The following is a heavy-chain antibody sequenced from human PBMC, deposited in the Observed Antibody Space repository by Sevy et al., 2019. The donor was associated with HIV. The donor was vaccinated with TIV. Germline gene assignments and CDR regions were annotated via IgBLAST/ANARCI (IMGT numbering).Heavy chain of an antibody. J-gene: IGHJ4*02. CDR1: GFTFTSHA. Sequence: GGSLRLSCAASGFTFTSHAMTWVRQAPGKGLEWVSGISSSGASKYYAEAAKGRFTNTRDNSNRKLYLQTNSLRAEDTALYYCVKVAGSGTYYSGDFDYWGQGTLVTVSS. D-gene: IGHD3-10*01. CDR3: VKVAGSGTYYSGDFDY. V-gene: IGHV3-23*01. CDR2: ISSSGASK.